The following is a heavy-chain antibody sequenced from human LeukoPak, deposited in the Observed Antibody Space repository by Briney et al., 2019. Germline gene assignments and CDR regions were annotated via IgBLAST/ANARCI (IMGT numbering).Heavy chain of an antibody. V-gene: IGHV3-21*01. D-gene: IGHD3-22*01. J-gene: IGHJ3*02. Sequence: GGSLRLSCVASGFIFSSYALHWVRQAPGKGLEWVSSISSSSSYIYYADSVKGRFTISRDNAKNSLYLQMNSLRAEDTAVYYCARGGYYDSRRDAFDIWGQGTMVTVSS. CDR2: ISSSSSYI. CDR3: ARGGYYDSRRDAFDI. CDR1: GFIFSSYA.